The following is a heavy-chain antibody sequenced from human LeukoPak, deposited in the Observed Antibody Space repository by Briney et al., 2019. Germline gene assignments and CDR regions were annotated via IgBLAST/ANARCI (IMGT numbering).Heavy chain of an antibody. D-gene: IGHD3-3*01. CDR2: ISSTSNTI. CDR3: ARGTIFGVVHY. J-gene: IGHJ4*02. V-gene: IGHV3-48*01. Sequence: PGGSLRLSCAASGFPFSIYAMNWVRQAPGKELEWVSYISSTSNTIYYYADSVKGRFSISRDNARHSVSLQMNSLRAEDTAVYYCARGTIFGVVHYWGQGTLVTVSS. CDR1: GFPFSIYA.